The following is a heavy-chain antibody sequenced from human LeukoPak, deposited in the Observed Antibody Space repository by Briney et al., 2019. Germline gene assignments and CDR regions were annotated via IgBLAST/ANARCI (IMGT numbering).Heavy chain of an antibody. V-gene: IGHV3-66*02. Sequence: GGSLRLSCAASGFTVSSNYMSWVRQAPGKGLEWVSVIYSGGSTYYADSVKGRFTISRDNSKNTLYLQMNSQRAEDTAVYYCARGPNYGDYAYYGMDVWGQGTTVTVSS. CDR3: ARGPNYGDYAYYGMDV. CDR1: GFTVSSNY. CDR2: IYSGGST. D-gene: IGHD4-17*01. J-gene: IGHJ6*02.